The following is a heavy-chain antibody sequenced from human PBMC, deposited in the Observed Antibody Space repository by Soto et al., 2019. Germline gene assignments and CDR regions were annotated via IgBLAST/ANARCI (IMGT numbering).Heavy chain of an antibody. Sequence: EVQLLESGGGLVQPGGSLRLSCAASGFTFSGYAMSWVRQAPGKGLEWVSAIGSGSPFYADSVKGRFTISRDNPNSMLYLQMNSMRADDTAVYFCAQDLGSSWYHYNSFAPGGQGTLVTVSS. V-gene: IGHV3-23*01. CDR3: AQDLGSSWYHYNSFAP. CDR2: IGSGSP. D-gene: IGHD6-13*01. CDR1: GFTFSGYA. J-gene: IGHJ5*02.